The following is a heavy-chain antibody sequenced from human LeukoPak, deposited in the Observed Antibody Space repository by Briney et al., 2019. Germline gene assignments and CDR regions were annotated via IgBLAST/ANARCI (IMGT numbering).Heavy chain of an antibody. CDR2: INPDGRDT. J-gene: IGHJ1*01. Sequence: SGGSLRLSCVASGFTFSSYAMGWVRQAPGKGLEWVAHINPDGRDTYYVDSVKGRFTISRDYAQNSMYLQMNSLRVEDTAVYYCTSWGDTTAEYFQRWGQGTLVTVSS. CDR1: GFTFSSYA. CDR3: TSWGDTTAEYFQR. V-gene: IGHV3-7*01. D-gene: IGHD2-21*02.